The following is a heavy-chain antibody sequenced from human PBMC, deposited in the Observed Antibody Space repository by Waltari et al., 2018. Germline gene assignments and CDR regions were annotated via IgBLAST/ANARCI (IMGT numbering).Heavy chain of an antibody. Sequence: EVQLVESGGGLVQPGGSLRLCCAASGFTFSNYWLSWVRQAPGKGLEWVTNIKEDGSEKYYVDSVKGRFTISRDNARNSLCLQMQSLRAEDTAVYYCARDGRGGFLDLWGQGTLVTVSS. J-gene: IGHJ4*02. V-gene: IGHV3-7*01. D-gene: IGHD3-10*01. CDR1: GFTFSNYW. CDR3: ARDGRGGFLDL. CDR2: IKEDGSEK.